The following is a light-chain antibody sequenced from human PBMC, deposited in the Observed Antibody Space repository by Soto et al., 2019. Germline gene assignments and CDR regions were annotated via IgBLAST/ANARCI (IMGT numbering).Light chain of an antibody. CDR1: QTITNR. V-gene: IGKV1-5*01. CDR2: DAS. CDR3: QHYGGLWT. J-gene: IGKJ1*01. Sequence: DMQMTQSPSTVSASVGDRVTITCPASQTITNRLAWYQRKPGKAPKVLIYDASNLESGVPSRFSGSGSGTEFILTISSLQPDDSATYYCQHYGGLWTFGQGTKVEVK.